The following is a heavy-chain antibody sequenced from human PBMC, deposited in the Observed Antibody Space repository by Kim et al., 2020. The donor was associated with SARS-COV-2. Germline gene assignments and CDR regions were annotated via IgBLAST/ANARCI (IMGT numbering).Heavy chain of an antibody. Sequence: SVKVSCKASGGTFSSYAISWVRQAPGQGLEWMGGIIPIFGTANYAQKFQGRVTITADESTSTAYMELSSLRSEDTAVYYCARDRGYSHMPLLYWGQGTLVTVSS. J-gene: IGHJ4*02. CDR1: GGTFSSYA. CDR3: ARDRGYSHMPLLY. D-gene: IGHD5-18*01. V-gene: IGHV1-69*13. CDR2: IIPIFGTA.